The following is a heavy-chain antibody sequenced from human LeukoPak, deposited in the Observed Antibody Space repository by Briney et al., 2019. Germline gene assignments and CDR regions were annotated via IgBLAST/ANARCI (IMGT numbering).Heavy chain of an antibody. CDR3: ARISSWYLFYAFDI. D-gene: IGHD6-13*01. J-gene: IGHJ3*02. Sequence: GGSLRLSCAASGFTFSSYAMSWVRQAPGKGLEWVSAISGSGGSTYYADSVKSRFTISRDNSKNTLYLQMNSLRAEDTAVYYCARISSWYLFYAFDIWGQGTMVTVSS. V-gene: IGHV3-23*01. CDR2: ISGSGGST. CDR1: GFTFSSYA.